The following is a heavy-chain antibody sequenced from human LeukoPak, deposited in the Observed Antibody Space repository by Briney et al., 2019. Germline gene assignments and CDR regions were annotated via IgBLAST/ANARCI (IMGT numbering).Heavy chain of an antibody. V-gene: IGHV4-31*03. J-gene: IGHJ4*02. CDR1: SGSINSGDYY. CDR3: ATRRASKFYFDY. CDR2: IYYSGST. D-gene: IGHD3-10*01. Sequence: SETLSLTCTVSSGSINSGDYYWSWIRQHPGKGLEWIGHIYYSGSTYFNPSLKSRVTISVDVSKDQFSLKLSSVTAADTAVYYCATRRASKFYFDYWGQGTLVTVSS.